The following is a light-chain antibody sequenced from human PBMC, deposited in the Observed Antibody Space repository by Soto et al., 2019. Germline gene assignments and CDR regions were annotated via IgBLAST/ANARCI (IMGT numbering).Light chain of an antibody. J-gene: IGLJ2*01. V-gene: IGLV2-14*01. Sequence: LTQPASVSGSPGQSITISCAGTRDDIGAYDYVSWYQQHPGNAPKLLVYEVTNRPSGVSDRFSGSKSGNTASLTISGLQAGDEADYYCNSYTNSSAVVFGGGTKVTVL. CDR3: NSYTNSSAVV. CDR1: RDDIGAYDY. CDR2: EVT.